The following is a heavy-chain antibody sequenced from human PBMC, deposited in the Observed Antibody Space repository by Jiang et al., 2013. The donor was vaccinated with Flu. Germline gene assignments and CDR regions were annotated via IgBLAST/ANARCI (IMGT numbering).Heavy chain of an antibody. CDR2: MNPKSGKT. J-gene: IGHJ5*02. CDR3: ASSSGYAS. V-gene: IGHV1-8*01. D-gene: IGHD5-12*01. Sequence: GAEVKRPGASVKVSCKASGYTFTDYDMNWVRQATGQGPEWMGWMNPKSGKTGYAQSFQGRVTMTGNTSISTAYMELSSLRSEDTAVYYCASSSGYASWGQGTLVTVSS. CDR1: GYTFTDYD.